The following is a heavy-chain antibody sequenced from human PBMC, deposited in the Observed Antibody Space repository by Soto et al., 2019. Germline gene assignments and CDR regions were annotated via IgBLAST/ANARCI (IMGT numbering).Heavy chain of an antibody. D-gene: IGHD3-10*01. CDR1: GFTFSSYA. J-gene: IGHJ6*02. CDR3: ARVLLWFGELSRYYYGVDV. CDR2: ISGGGGST. Sequence: EVQLLESGGGLVQPGGSLRLSCAASGFTFSSYAMSWVRQAPGKGLEWVSAISGGGGSTYYADSVKGRFTISRDNSTNPLYLQMNSLRAEDTAVYYCARVLLWFGELSRYYYGVDVWGQGTTVTVSS. V-gene: IGHV3-23*01.